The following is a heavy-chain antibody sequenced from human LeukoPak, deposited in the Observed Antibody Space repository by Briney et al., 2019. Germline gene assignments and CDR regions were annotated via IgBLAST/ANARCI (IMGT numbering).Heavy chain of an antibody. CDR1: GFTFSNYW. CDR2: IKQDGSEK. CDR3: AREGDGYFNY. Sequence: PGGSLRLSCAASGFTFSNYWMSWVRQAPGKGLEWVANIKQDGSEKYYVDSVKGRFTISRDNAKNSLYLQMNSLRAEDTAVYYCAREGDGYFNYWGQGTLVTVSS. J-gene: IGHJ4*02. V-gene: IGHV3-7*01. D-gene: IGHD2-21*01.